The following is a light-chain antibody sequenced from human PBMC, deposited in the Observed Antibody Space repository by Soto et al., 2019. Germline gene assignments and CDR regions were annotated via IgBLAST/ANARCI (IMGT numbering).Light chain of an antibody. V-gene: IGLV2-23*02. CDR1: SSDVGTYNL. CDR3: YSYAGSSTYV. CDR2: EVN. Sequence: QSALTQPASVSGSLGQSITISFTGTSSDVGTYNLVSWYQQLPDKAPKLIIHEVNKRPSGVSTRFSGSKSGNTASLTISGLQAEDDADYHCYSYAGSSTYVFGTGTKLTVL. J-gene: IGLJ1*01.